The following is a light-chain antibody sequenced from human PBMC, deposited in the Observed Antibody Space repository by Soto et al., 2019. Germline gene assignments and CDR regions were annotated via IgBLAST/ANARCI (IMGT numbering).Light chain of an antibody. J-gene: IGLJ1*01. CDR2: NVY. V-gene: IGLV1-40*01. CDR3: SAYTVSRTYV. Sequence: QLVLTQPPSVSGAPGQRVTISCTGNNSNLGAGYDVHWYQQLPGAAPKLMIYNVYDRPSGISYRFSGSKSGNTASLTISGLQGEDEADYYCSAYTVSRTYVFGTGTKLTVL. CDR1: NSNLGAGYD.